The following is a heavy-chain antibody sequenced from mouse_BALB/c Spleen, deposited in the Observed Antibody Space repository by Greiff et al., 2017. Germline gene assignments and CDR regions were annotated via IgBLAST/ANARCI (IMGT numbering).Heavy chain of an antibody. Sequence: VQLKESGPSLVKPSQTLSLTCSVTGVSITSGYWNWIRKFPGNKLEYMGYISYSGSTYYNPSLKSRISITRDTSKNQYYLQLNSVTTEDTATYYCARSPVYYGSSEFAYWGQGTLVTVSA. CDR3: ARSPVYYGSSEFAY. CDR1: GVSITSGY. D-gene: IGHD1-1*01. CDR2: ISYSGST. V-gene: IGHV3-8*02. J-gene: IGHJ3*01.